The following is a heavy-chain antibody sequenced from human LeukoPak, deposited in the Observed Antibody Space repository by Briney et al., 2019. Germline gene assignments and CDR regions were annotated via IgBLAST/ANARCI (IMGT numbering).Heavy chain of an antibody. CDR2: INSDGSST. CDR1: GFTFSSYW. D-gene: IGHD2-15*01. Sequence: GGSLRLSCAASGFTFSSYWMHWVRHAPGKGLVWVSRINSDGSSTSYADSVKGRFTISRDNAKNTLYLQMNSLRAEDTAVYYCARDARALAQPYYYYYYMDVWGKGTTVTVSS. CDR3: ARDARALAQPYYYYYYMDV. V-gene: IGHV3-74*01. J-gene: IGHJ6*03.